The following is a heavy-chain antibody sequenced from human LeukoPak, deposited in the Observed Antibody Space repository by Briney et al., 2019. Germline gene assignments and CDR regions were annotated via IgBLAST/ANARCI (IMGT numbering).Heavy chain of an antibody. D-gene: IGHD5-18*01. CDR1: GYTFTCFG. J-gene: IGHJ4*02. Sequence: GASVKVSCKASGYTFTCFGISWVRQAPGQGLEWMGWISAYNGNINYAQKLQGRVTMTTDTSTSTAYMEVRSLRSEDTAVYYCVRDLGVDTTMIFFDYWGQGSVVTVSS. CDR3: VRDLGVDTTMIFFDY. CDR2: ISAYNGNI. V-gene: IGHV1-18*01.